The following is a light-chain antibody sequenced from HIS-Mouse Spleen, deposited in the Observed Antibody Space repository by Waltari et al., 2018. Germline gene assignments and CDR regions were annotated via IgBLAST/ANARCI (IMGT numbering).Light chain of an antibody. Sequence: QSALTQPASVSGSPGQSITISCTGTSSDVGGYNHVSGYQQHPGKAPKLMIYEVSNRPSGVSNRFSGSKSGNTASLTISGLQAEDEADYYCSSYTSSSTWVFGGGTKLTVL. J-gene: IGLJ3*02. CDR3: SSYTSSSTWV. V-gene: IGLV2-14*01. CDR1: SSDVGGYNH. CDR2: EVS.